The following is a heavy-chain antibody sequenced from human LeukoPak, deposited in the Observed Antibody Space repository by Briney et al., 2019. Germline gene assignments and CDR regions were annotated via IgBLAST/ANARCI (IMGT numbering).Heavy chain of an antibody. CDR2: IYPGDSDT. V-gene: IGHV5-51*01. D-gene: IGHD6-19*01. J-gene: IGHJ4*02. CDR1: GYSFTSYW. Sequence: GESLEISCKGSGYSFTSYWIGWVRQMPGKGLEWMGIIYPGDSDTRYSPSFQGQVTISADKSISTAYLQWSSLKASDTAMYYCARSPYSSGWYLIIDYWGQGTLVTVPS. CDR3: ARSPYSSGWYLIIDY.